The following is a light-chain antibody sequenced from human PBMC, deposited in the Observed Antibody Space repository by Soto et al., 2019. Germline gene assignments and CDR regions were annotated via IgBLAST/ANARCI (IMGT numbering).Light chain of an antibody. CDR3: QQYGSSPRT. V-gene: IGKV3-20*01. Sequence: EIVLTQSPDTLSLSPGQRATLSCRASQSVRSDYFAWYQQKPGQAPRVLIYGASSRATGIPDRFSGSGSGTDFTLTISRLEPEDFAVYYCQQYGSSPRTFGQGTKVDI. J-gene: IGKJ1*01. CDR2: GAS. CDR1: QSVRSDY.